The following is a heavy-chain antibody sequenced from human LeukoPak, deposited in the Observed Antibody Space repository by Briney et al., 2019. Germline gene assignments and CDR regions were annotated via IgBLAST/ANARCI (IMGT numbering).Heavy chain of an antibody. CDR3: PRLSQQTFDI. V-gene: IGHV1-46*01. Sequence: ASVKVSCKASGYTFTTYYMHWGRQAPGQGLEWMGIIDPSGGSTSYAQKFQGRVTMTRDTSTSTVYMELSSLRSDDTAVYYCPRLSQQTFDIWGQGTLVTVSS. J-gene: IGHJ3*02. CDR2: IDPSGGST. CDR1: GYTFTTYY.